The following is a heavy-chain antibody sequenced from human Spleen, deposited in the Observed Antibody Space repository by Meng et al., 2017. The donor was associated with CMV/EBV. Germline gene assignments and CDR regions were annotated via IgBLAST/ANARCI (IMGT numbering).Heavy chain of an antibody. D-gene: IGHD4-23*01. CDR3: ARVADYGGNCFDY. J-gene: IGHJ4*02. V-gene: IGHV4-4*01. CDR2: IYHSGYT. Sequence: CAVSGGSSSTSNWWSWVRQSPEKGLEWIGEIYHSGYTNYNPSLKSRVSMSVDRSKRQFSLRLTSVTAADTAVYFCARVADYGGNCFDYWGPGTLVTVSS. CDR1: GGSSSTSNW.